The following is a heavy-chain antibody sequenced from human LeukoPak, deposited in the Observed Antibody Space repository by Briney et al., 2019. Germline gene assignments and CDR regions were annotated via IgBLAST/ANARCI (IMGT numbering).Heavy chain of an antibody. CDR2: IDWDDDK. J-gene: IGHJ4*02. Sequence: SGPTLVNPTQTLTLTCTFSGFSLSTSGMCVSWIRQPPGKALEWLARIDWDDDKYYSTSLKTRLTISKDTSKNQVVLTMTNMDPVDTATYYCARGASVRGVIIEDHWGQGTLVTVSS. V-gene: IGHV2-70*11. CDR1: GFSLSTSGMC. D-gene: IGHD3-10*01. CDR3: ARGASVRGVIIEDH.